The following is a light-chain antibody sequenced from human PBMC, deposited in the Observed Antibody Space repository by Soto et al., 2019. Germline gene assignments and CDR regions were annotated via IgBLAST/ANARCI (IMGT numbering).Light chain of an antibody. V-gene: IGKV3-15*01. CDR1: QSVASN. Sequence: DIVMTQSPATLSVSPGERATLSWRASQSVASNLAWYQQRPGQAPRLLIYGASTRATGVPVRFSGSGSGTEFTLTISSLQSEDFAVYYCHHYNNWPHTFGGGTKVEIK. CDR2: GAS. CDR3: HHYNNWPHT. J-gene: IGKJ4*01.